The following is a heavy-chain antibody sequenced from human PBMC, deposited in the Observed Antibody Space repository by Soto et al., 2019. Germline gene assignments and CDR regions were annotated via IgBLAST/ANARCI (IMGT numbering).Heavy chain of an antibody. CDR3: AIADCSSTSCSGFYGMDV. D-gene: IGHD2-2*01. Sequence: GGSLRLSCATSGFTFSNYAMNWVRQAPGKGLEWVSTITGSGISTYYTDSVKGRFTISRDNSKNTLYQQMNSLKAEDTAVYYCAIADCSSTSCSGFYGMDVWGQGTTVTVSS. V-gene: IGHV3-23*01. J-gene: IGHJ6*02. CDR1: GFTFSNYA. CDR2: ITGSGIST.